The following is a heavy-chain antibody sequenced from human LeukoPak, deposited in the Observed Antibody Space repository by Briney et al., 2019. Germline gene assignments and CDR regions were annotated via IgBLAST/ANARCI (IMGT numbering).Heavy chain of an antibody. D-gene: IGHD4-23*01. CDR2: IIPIFGTA. V-gene: IGHV1-69*01. Sequence: ASVKVSCKASGGTFSSYAISWVRQAPGQGLEWMGGIIPIFGTANYAQKFQGRVTITADESTSTAYMELSSLRSEDTAVYCCARGIRGGNTAYWGQGTLVTVSS. CDR3: ARGIRGGNTAY. J-gene: IGHJ4*02. CDR1: GGTFSSYA.